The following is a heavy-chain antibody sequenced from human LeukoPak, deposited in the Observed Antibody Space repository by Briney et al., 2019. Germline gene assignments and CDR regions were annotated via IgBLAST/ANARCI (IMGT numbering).Heavy chain of an antibody. Sequence: GGSLRLSCAASGFTFDDYAIHWVRQAPGKGLEWVSLISGGGGSTYYADSVKGRFTISRDNSKNTLYLQMNSLRTEDTAVYYCAKAEGYDILTGLDYWGQGTLVTVSS. CDR1: GFTFDDYA. V-gene: IGHV3-43*02. CDR2: ISGGGGST. D-gene: IGHD3-9*01. CDR3: AKAEGYDILTGLDY. J-gene: IGHJ4*02.